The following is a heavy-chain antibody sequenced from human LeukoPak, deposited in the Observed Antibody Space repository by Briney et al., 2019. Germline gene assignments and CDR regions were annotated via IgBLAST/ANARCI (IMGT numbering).Heavy chain of an antibody. V-gene: IGHV4-34*01. Sequence: SETLSLTCAVYGESFSGYYWVWIRQPPGKGLEWIGEFNHTGSTKYNPSLKSRVSISVDTSKNQFSLKLSSVTAADTAVYYCARGKNYYGSGSYYYYYYYMDVWGKGITVTVSS. CDR1: GESFSGYY. CDR2: FNHTGST. D-gene: IGHD3-10*01. J-gene: IGHJ6*03. CDR3: ARGKNYYGSGSYYYYYYYMDV.